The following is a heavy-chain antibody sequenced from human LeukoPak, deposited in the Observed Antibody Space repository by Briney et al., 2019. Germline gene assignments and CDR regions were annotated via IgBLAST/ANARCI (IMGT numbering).Heavy chain of an antibody. CDR3: ARDTGTGYSSGTFDY. Sequence: PSETLSLTCTVSGGSISSYYWSWIRQPAGKGLEWIGRIYTSGSTNYNPPLKSRVTMSVDTSKNQFSLKLSPVTAADTAVYYCARDTGTGYSSGTFDYWGQGTLVTVSS. J-gene: IGHJ4*02. D-gene: IGHD6-19*01. V-gene: IGHV4-4*07. CDR1: GGSISSYY. CDR2: IYTSGST.